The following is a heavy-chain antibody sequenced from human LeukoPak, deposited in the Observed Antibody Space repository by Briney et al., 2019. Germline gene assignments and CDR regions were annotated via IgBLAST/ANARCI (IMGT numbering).Heavy chain of an antibody. CDR3: ASEHYPYYYDSSGPPDY. CDR2: ISWNSGSI. J-gene: IGHJ4*02. Sequence: GGSLSLSCTASGFTFYDYAMHWVRQAPGKGLEWVSGISWNSGSIGYPDSVKGRFTISRDNAKNSLYLQMNSLRAEDTAVYYCASEHYPYYYDSSGPPDYWGQGTLVTVSS. V-gene: IGHV3-9*01. D-gene: IGHD3-22*01. CDR1: GFTFYDYA.